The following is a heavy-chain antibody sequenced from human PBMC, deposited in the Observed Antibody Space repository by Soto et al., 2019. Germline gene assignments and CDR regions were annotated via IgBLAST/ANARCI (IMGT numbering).Heavy chain of an antibody. CDR2: FYSSGST. CDR1: GGSFSSSHFF. D-gene: IGHD3-3*01. Sequence: QVQLQESGPGLVKPSETLSLSCSVSGGSFSSSHFFWGWIRQPPGKGLEWIASFYSSGSTYYIPSLRSRFTESVDASKSQFSLKLSSVTNADMAVYYWGRLQDFWSGYEASGFYWGRGTLGSVS. J-gene: IGHJ4*01. CDR3: GRLQDFWSGYEASGFY. V-gene: IGHV4-39*01.